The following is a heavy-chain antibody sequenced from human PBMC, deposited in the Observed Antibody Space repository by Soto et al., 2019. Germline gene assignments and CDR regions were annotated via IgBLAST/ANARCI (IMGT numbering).Heavy chain of an antibody. V-gene: IGHV3-30*18. D-gene: IGHD4-4*01. J-gene: IGHJ6*02. Sequence: GGSLRLSCAASGFTFSSYGMHWVRQAPGKGLEWVAVMSNDGTSRFYADSVKGRFTISRDNSKNTLYLQMNSLRAEDTAIYYCAKVRVKDYYYYAMDVWGQGTTVTVSS. CDR2: MSNDGTSR. CDR1: GFTFSSYG. CDR3: AKVRVKDYYYYAMDV.